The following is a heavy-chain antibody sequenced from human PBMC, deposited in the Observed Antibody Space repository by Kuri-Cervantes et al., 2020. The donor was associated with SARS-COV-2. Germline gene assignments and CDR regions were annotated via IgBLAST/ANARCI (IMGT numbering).Heavy chain of an antibody. Sequence: GESLKISCAASGFTFSSYGMHWVRQAPGKGLEWVSSISSSSSYIYYADSVKGRFTISRDNAKNSLYLQMNSLRAEDTAVYYCARDLVVFGSSWGIDYWGQGTLVTVSS. J-gene: IGHJ4*02. CDR1: GFTFSSYG. CDR2: ISSSSSYI. CDR3: ARDLVVFGSSWGIDY. D-gene: IGHD6-13*01. V-gene: IGHV3-21*01.